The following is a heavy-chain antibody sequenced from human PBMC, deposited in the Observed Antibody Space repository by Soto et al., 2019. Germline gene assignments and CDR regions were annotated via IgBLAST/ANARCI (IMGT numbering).Heavy chain of an antibody. CDR3: ARGASVTRFDY. CDR1: GVSVSSGSFY. V-gene: IGHV4-61*01. CDR2: GSYSGTT. J-gene: IGHJ4*02. Sequence: SETLSLTCTVSGVSVSSGSFYWAWIRQPPGKGLEWIGFGSYSGTTNYKPSLKSRVTISVDTSQSQISLKVSSLTAADTAVYYCARGASVTRFDYWGQGTLVTVSS. D-gene: IGHD4-17*01.